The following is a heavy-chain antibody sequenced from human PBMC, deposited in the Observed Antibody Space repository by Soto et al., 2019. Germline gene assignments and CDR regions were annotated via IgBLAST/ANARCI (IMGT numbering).Heavy chain of an antibody. CDR2: IYYSGST. Sequence: PSETLSLTCTVSGGSISSYYWSWIRQPPGKGLEWIGYIYYSGSTNYNPSLKSRVTISVDTSKNQFSLKLSSVTAADTAVYYCARDSAWITMIVVVTHYDAFDIWGQGTMVTVSS. CDR1: GGSISSYY. CDR3: ARDSAWITMIVVVTHYDAFDI. V-gene: IGHV4-59*01. D-gene: IGHD3-22*01. J-gene: IGHJ3*02.